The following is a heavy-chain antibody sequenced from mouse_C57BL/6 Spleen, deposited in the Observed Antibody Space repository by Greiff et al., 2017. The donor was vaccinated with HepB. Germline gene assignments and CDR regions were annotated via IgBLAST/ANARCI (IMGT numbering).Heavy chain of an antibody. CDR1: GFTFSSYA. V-gene: IGHV5-4*01. D-gene: IGHD4-1*01. J-gene: IGHJ2*01. Sequence: EVMLVESGGGLVKPGGSLKLSCAASGFTFSSYAMSWVRQTPEKRLEWVATISDGGSYTYYPDNVKGRFTISRDNAKNNLYLQMSHLKSEDTAMYYCARELTGTCYFDYWGQGTTLTVSS. CDR3: ARELTGTCYFDY. CDR2: ISDGGSYT.